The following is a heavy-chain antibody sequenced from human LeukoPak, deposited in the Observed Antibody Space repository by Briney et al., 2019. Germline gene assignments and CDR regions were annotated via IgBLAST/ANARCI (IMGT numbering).Heavy chain of an antibody. CDR1: GFTFSTYD. Sequence: GGSLRLSCAASGFTFSTYDMHWVRQAPGKGLEWPAFIRYDGSYQYYADSVKGRFTISRDNSKNTLYLQMNSLRAEDTAVYYCATPKADYYPFDYWGQGTLVTVSS. V-gene: IGHV3-30*02. CDR3: ATPKADYYPFDY. J-gene: IGHJ4*02. CDR2: IRYDGSYQ. D-gene: IGHD3-22*01.